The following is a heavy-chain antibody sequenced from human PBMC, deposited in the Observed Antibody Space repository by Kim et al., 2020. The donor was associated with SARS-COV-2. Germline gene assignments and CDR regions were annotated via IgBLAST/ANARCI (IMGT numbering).Heavy chain of an antibody. Sequence: NPSLKSRVTISVDTSKNQFSLKLSSVTAADTAVYYCARALGLYGDYDFDYWGQGTLVTVSS. J-gene: IGHJ4*02. CDR3: ARALGLYGDYDFDY. D-gene: IGHD4-17*01. V-gene: IGHV4-31*02.